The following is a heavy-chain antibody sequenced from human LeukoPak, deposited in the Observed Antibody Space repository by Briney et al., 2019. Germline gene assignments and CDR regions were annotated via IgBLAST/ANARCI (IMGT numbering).Heavy chain of an antibody. CDR2: ISYDGSNK. CDR3: AKDLEEHIVVVTAMEGFDY. CDR1: GFTFSSYA. J-gene: IGHJ4*02. D-gene: IGHD2-21*02. Sequence: SGGSLGLSCAASGFTFSSYAMHWVRQAPGKGLEWVAVISYDGSNKYYADSVKGRFTISRDNSKNTLYLQMNSLRAEDTAVYYCAKDLEEHIVVVTAMEGFDYWGQGTLVTVS. V-gene: IGHV3-30*04.